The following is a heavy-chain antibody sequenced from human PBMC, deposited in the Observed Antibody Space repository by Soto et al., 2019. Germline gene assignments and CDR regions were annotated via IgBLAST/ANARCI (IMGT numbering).Heavy chain of an antibody. CDR1: AGSISSSNW. V-gene: IGHV4-4*02. J-gene: IGHJ6*02. CDR3: ARTSYYDSSGYYGMDV. CDR2: IYHSGST. D-gene: IGHD3-22*01. Sequence: SETLSLTCAVSAGSISSSNWWTWVRQSPGKGLEWIGEIYHSGSTNYNPSLKSRVTISVDKSTNQFSLKLTSVTAADTAVYYCARTSYYDSSGYYGMDVWGQGTTVTVSS.